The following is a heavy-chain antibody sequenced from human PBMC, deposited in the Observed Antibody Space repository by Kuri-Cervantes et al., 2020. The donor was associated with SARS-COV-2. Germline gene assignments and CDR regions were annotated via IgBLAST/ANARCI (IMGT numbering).Heavy chain of an antibody. CDR3: ARGGDIVVVPAAASGVTYYYYGMDV. CDR2: INPNSGGT. V-gene: IGHV1-2*04. CDR1: GYTFTGYY. J-gene: IGHJ6*01. D-gene: IGHD2-2*01. Sequence: ASVKVSCKASGYTFTGYYMHWVRQAPGQGLEWMGWINPNSGGTNYAQKFQGWVTMTRDTSISTAYMELSRLRSDDTAVYYCARGGDIVVVPAAASGVTYYYYGMDVWGQGTTVTGSS.